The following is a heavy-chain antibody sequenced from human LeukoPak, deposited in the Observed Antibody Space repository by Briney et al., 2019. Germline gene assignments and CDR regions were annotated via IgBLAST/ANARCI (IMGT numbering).Heavy chain of an antibody. J-gene: IGHJ4*02. CDR1: GGSFSGYY. V-gene: IGHV4-34*01. Sequence: SETLSLTCAAYGGSFSGYYWSWIRQPPGKGLEWIGEINHSGSTNYNPSLKSRVTISVDTSKNQFSLKLSSVTAADTAVYYCARIRLSPASYDSSGGFGYWGQGTLVTVSS. D-gene: IGHD3-22*01. CDR2: INHSGST. CDR3: ARIRLSPASYDSSGGFGY.